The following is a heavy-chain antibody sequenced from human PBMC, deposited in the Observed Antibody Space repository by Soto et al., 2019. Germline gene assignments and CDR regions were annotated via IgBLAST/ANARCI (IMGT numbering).Heavy chain of an antibody. CDR3: ARVLEFRDGYISHFDF. V-gene: IGHV1-69*01. J-gene: IGHJ4*02. Sequence: QVQLVQSGAEVKKPGSSVKVSCKASGGTFRNYPFSWVRQAPGQGLDWMGGIIPIVGIPNYAQKFQGRVTITADESTTTVHMELSSLRSEDTAVYYCARVLEFRDGYISHFDFWGQGTLVTVSS. D-gene: IGHD1-1*01. CDR1: GGTFRNYP. CDR2: IIPIVGIP.